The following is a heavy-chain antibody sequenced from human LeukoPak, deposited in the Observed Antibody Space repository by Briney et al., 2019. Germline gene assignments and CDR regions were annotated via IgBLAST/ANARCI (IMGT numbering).Heavy chain of an antibody. J-gene: IGHJ3*01. V-gene: IGHV3-53*01. CDR2: IYIGGDT. D-gene: IGHD1-26*01. CDR3: AREVGSGSYLAHAFDL. Sequence: TGGSLRLSYAASAFSLSRNFMGWVRQAPGKGLEWGSLIYIGGDTYYADSVKGRFTISRDNSKNTIYLQMNSLRVEDTAVYYCAREVGSGSYLAHAFDLWGQGTMVTVSS. CDR1: AFSLSRNF.